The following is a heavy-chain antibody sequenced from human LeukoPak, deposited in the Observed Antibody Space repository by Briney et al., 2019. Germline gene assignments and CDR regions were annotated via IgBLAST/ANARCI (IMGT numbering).Heavy chain of an antibody. CDR3: ARLLDRNYEGGAFDP. CDR2: MYYSGST. D-gene: IGHD1-14*01. CDR1: GGSISSSNNN. J-gene: IGHJ5*02. V-gene: IGHV4-39*01. Sequence: SETLSLTCTVSGGSISSSNNNWGWIRQPPGKGLEWIGSMYYSGSTYYNPSLKSRVTISVDTSKNQFSLKLSSVTAADTAVYYCARLLDRNYEGGAFDPWGQGTLVTVSS.